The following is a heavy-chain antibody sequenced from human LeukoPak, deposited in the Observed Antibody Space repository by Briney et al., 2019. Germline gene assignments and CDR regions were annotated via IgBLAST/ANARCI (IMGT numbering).Heavy chain of an antibody. CDR1: GYTFTSYF. CDR3: TRGYYYDTTGYYPGGDY. Sequence: ASVKVSCKASGYTFTSYFIYWVRQAPGQGLEWVGKINPSGGATTYGEKFQGRVTLTRDTSTSTIYMELRSLRSDDTAVYYCTRGYYYDTTGYYPGGDYWGQGTLVTVSS. CDR2: INPSGGAT. V-gene: IGHV1-46*01. J-gene: IGHJ4*02. D-gene: IGHD3-22*01.